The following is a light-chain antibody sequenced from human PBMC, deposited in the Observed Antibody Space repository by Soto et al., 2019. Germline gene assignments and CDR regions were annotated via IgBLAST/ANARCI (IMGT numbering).Light chain of an antibody. CDR2: DAS. Sequence: ENGLKQSAGALSLSPGDRVTLSCRASQSFSSYYLAWYQQKPGQAPRLLIYDASSRAPGIPARFSGSGSGTDFSLTISSLEPEDFAVYFCQRHTSSPLITFGQGTKLDIK. CDR3: QRHTSSPLIT. J-gene: IGKJ1*01. V-gene: IGKV3-20*01. CDR1: QSFSSYY.